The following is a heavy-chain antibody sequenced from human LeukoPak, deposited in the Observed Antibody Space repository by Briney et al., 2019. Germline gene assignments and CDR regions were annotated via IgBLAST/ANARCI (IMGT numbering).Heavy chain of an antibody. CDR2: IIPIFGTA. V-gene: IGHV1-69*05. CDR3: ARALYSSGWYDYYYYYYYMDV. CDR1: GGTFSSYA. J-gene: IGHJ6*03. D-gene: IGHD6-19*01. Sequence: ASVKVSCKASGGTFSSYAISWVRQAPGQGLEWMGGIIPIFGTANYAQKLQGRVTMTTDTSTSTAYMELRSLRSDDTAVYYCARALYSSGWYDYYYYYYYMDVWGKGTTVTVSS.